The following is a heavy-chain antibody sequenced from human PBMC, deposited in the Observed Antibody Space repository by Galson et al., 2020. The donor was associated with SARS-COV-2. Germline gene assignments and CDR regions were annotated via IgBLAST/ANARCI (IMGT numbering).Heavy chain of an antibody. CDR2: FDPEDGET. Sequence: GESLKISCKVSGYTLTELSMHWVRQAPGKGLEWMGGFDPEDGETIYAQKFQGRVTMTEDTSTDTAYMELSSLRSEDTAVYYCATRSDYYGSGSYHFYFDYWGQGTLVTVSS. D-gene: IGHD3-10*01. J-gene: IGHJ4*02. V-gene: IGHV1-24*01. CDR1: GYTLTELS. CDR3: ATRSDYYGSGSYHFYFDY.